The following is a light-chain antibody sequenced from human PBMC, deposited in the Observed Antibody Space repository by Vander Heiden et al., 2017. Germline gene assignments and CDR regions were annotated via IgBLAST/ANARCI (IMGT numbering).Light chain of an antibody. V-gene: IGLV1-47*01. CDR3: EAWDDSRSGSVV. CDR2: RNN. Sequence: QSVLTQPPSASGTPGQRVTISCSGSSSNIGSNYVYWYQQLPGTAPTLLIYRNNKRHSGAPARFSCSKSGTSASIAISGLRAAEEADYYCEAWDDSRSGSVVFGGGTKLTVL. J-gene: IGLJ2*01. CDR1: SSNIGSNY.